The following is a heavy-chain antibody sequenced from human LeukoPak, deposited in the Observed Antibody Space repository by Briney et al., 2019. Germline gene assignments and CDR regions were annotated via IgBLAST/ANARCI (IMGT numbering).Heavy chain of an antibody. Sequence: PSETLSLTCTVSGGTISSHYWNWIRQPPGKGLEWIGYIYYSGSTNYNPSLKSRVTISVDTSKNQFSLKVSSVTAADTAMYYCARDSGGSSPIFDYWGQGILVTVSS. CDR2: IYYSGST. V-gene: IGHV4-59*11. D-gene: IGHD6-6*01. J-gene: IGHJ4*02. CDR1: GGTISSHY. CDR3: ARDSGGSSPIFDY.